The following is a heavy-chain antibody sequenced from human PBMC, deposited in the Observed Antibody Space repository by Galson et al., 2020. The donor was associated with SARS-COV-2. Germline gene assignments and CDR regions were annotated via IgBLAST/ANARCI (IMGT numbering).Heavy chain of an antibody. CDR2: IDWDDDK. CDR3: ARTPTVTTTDYFDY. CDR1: GFSLTTSAIC. Sequence: SGPTLVKPTQTLTLTCTFSGFSLTTSAICVSWIRQPPGKALEWLARIDWDDDKYYSTSLKTRLTIFKDTSKNQVVLTMTNMDPVDTATYYCARTPTVTTTDYFDYWGQGTQVTVSS. V-gene: IGHV2-70*11. D-gene: IGHD4-17*01. J-gene: IGHJ4*02.